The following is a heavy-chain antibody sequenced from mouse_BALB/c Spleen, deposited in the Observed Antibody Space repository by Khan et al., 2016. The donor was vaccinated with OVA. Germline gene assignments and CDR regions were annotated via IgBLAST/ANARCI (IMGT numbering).Heavy chain of an antibody. CDR2: INTYTREP. Sequence: QIQLVQSGPELKKPGETVKISCKASGYTFTNYVMNWVKQSPGKGLKWMGWINTYTREPTYADDFKGRLAFSLETSASTAYLQINSIKNEDTATYFCARFHGGYWGQGTTLTVSS. CDR1: GYTFTNYV. CDR3: ARFHGGY. V-gene: IGHV9-3-1*01. J-gene: IGHJ2*01.